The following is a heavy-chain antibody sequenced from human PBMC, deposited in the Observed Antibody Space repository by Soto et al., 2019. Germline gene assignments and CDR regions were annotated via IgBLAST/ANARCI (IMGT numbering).Heavy chain of an antibody. CDR3: ARSYSSSFLDY. D-gene: IGHD6-13*01. J-gene: IGHJ4*02. Sequence: SETLSLTCAVYGGSFSGYYWSWIRQPPGKGLEWIGEINHSGSTNYNPSLKSRVTISVDTSKNQFSLKLSSVTAADTAVYYCARSYSSSFLDYWGQGTLVTVSS. CDR1: GGSFSGYY. V-gene: IGHV4-34*01. CDR2: INHSGST.